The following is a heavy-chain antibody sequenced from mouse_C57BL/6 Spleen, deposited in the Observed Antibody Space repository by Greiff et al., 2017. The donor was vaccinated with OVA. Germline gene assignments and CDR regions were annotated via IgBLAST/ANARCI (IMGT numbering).Heavy chain of an antibody. V-gene: IGHV6-6*01. CDR1: GFTFSDSW. CDR2: IRNKANNHAT. J-gene: IGHJ1*03. Sequence: EVKVEEPGGGLVQPGGSMKLSCAASGFTFSDSWMDWVRQSPEKGLEWVAEIRNKANNHATYYAESVKGRFTISRGDSKSSVYLQMNSLRAEDTGINYCTRGDCYIDVWGKGTTVTVSS. CDR3: TRGDCYIDV.